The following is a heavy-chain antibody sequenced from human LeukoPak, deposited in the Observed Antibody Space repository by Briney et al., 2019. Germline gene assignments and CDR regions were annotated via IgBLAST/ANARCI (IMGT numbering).Heavy chain of an antibody. CDR2: IYSGGST. J-gene: IGHJ4*02. V-gene: IGHV3-53*01. Sequence: GGSLRLSCAASGFTVSSNYMSWVRQAPGMGLEWVSVIYSGGSTYYADSVKGRFTISRDNSKNTLYLQMNSLRAEDTAVYYCASQRRDNNPRFDHWGQGTLVTVSS. CDR1: GFTVSSNY. CDR3: ASQRRDNNPRFDH. D-gene: IGHD1/OR15-1a*01.